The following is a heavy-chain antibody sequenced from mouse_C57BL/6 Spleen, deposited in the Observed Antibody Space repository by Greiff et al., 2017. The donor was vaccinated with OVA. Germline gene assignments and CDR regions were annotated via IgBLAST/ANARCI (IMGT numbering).Heavy chain of an antibody. CDR1: GYTFTSYW. Sequence: QVQLQQPGAELVKPGASVKLSCKASGYTFTSYWMHWVKQRPGRGLEWIGRTDPNSGGTKYNEKFKSKATLTVDKPSSTAYMQLSSLTSEDSAVYYCALTTVVAGDAMDYWGQGTSVTVSS. J-gene: IGHJ4*01. CDR3: ALTTVVAGDAMDY. V-gene: IGHV1-72*01. CDR2: TDPNSGGT. D-gene: IGHD1-1*01.